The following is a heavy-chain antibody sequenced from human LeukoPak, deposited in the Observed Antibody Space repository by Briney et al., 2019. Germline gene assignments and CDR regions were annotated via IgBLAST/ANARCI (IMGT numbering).Heavy chain of an antibody. CDR1: GYSFRNFG. CDR3: AAQILTSSSWHYLDT. Sequence: ASVKVSCKASGYSFRNFGIKWLRQAPGQGLEWMGWVSANDGTTKYAQHFQDRVTMTTDASTTTAYLELRNLRSDDTAVYFCAAQILTSSSWHYLDTWGQGTLVTVSS. V-gene: IGHV1-18*01. J-gene: IGHJ4*02. CDR2: VSANDGTT. D-gene: IGHD2-2*01.